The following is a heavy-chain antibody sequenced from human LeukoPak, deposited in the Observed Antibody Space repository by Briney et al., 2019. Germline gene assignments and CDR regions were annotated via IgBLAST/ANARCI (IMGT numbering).Heavy chain of an antibody. D-gene: IGHD6-13*01. J-gene: IGHJ5*02. CDR3: ARGNRRGSSWYPHWFDP. CDR1: GGSFSGYY. V-gene: IGHV4-34*01. Sequence: SETLSLTCAVYGGSFSGYYWSWIRQPPGKGLEWIGEINHSGSTNYNPSLKSRVTISVDTSKNQFSLKLSSVTAADTAVYYCARGNRRGSSWYPHWFDPWSQGTLVTVSS. CDR2: INHSGST.